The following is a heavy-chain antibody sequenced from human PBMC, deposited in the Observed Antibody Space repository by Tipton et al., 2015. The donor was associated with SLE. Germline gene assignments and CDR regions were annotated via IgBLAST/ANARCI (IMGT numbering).Heavy chain of an antibody. CDR3: ARMDRGSSPPWGAFDY. Sequence: LRLSCTVSGGSISSGSYYWSWIRQPAGKGLEWIGRIYTSGSTNYNPSLKSRVTISVDTSKNQFPLKRGSVTAADTAVYYCARMDRGSSPPWGAFDYWGQGTLVTVSS. CDR1: GGSISSGSYY. D-gene: IGHD3-10*01. V-gene: IGHV4-61*02. J-gene: IGHJ4*02. CDR2: IYTSGST.